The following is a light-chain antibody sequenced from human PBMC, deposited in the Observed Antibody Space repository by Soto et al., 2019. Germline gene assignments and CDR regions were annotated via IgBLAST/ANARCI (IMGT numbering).Light chain of an antibody. J-gene: IGLJ2*01. CDR1: SSNIGNNY. CDR3: GTWDSSLSAVV. Sequence: QSVLTQPPSVSAAARQKVTISCSGSSSNIGNNYVSWYQQLPGTAPKLLIYDNNKRPSGIPDRFSGSKSGTSATLGITGLQTGDEADYYCGTWDSSLSAVVFGGGTKLTVL. V-gene: IGLV1-51*01. CDR2: DNN.